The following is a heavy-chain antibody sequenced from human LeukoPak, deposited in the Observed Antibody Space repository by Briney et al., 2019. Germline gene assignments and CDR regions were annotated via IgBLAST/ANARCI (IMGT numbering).Heavy chain of an antibody. CDR1: GGSISSHY. J-gene: IGHJ4*02. CDR2: IYYSGST. V-gene: IGHV4-59*11. Sequence: SETLSLTCTVSGGSISSHYWSWIRQPPGKGLEWIGYIYYSGSTNYNPSLKSRVTISVDTSKNQFSLKLSSVTAADTAVYYCAREHREGGSYSYFDYWGQGTLVTVSS. CDR3: AREHREGGSYSYFDY. D-gene: IGHD1-26*01.